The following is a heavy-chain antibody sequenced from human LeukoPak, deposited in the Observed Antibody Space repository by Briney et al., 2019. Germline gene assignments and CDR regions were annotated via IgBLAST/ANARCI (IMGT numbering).Heavy chain of an antibody. V-gene: IGHV3-7*03. CDR3: AKDGDGRNYDGVAY. CDR1: GFTFSSYG. J-gene: IGHJ4*01. Sequence: GGSLRLSCAASGFTFSSYGMNWVRQAPGKGLEWVSTISGGGGETYYVDSVKGRFTISRDNAKNSLYLQMNSLRAEDTAVYYCAKDGDGRNYDGVAYRGHATLVTTFS. D-gene: IGHD1-7*01. CDR2: ISGGGGET.